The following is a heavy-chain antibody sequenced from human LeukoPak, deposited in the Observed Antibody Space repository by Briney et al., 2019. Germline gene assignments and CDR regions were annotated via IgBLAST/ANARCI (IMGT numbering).Heavy chain of an antibody. D-gene: IGHD4-17*01. V-gene: IGHV4-59*12. CDR2: IYYSGST. J-gene: IGHJ4*02. Sequence: SETLSLTCTVSGGSISSYYWSWIRQPPGKGLEWIGYIYYSGSTNYNPSLKSRVTISVDTSKNQFSLKLSSVTAADTAVYYCARNSTTVNHVYKFFDYWGRGTLVTVSS. CDR1: GGSISSYY. CDR3: ARNSTTVNHVYKFFDY.